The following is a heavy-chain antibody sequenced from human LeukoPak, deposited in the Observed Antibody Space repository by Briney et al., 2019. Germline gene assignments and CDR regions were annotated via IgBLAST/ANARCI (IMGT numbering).Heavy chain of an antibody. CDR2: IKQDGSEK. V-gene: IGHV3-7*01. CDR3: ARDGYCSGGSCHNWGDFDY. CDR1: GFTFSSYW. D-gene: IGHD2-15*01. Sequence: GGSLRLSCAASGFTFSSYWMSWVRQAPGKGLEWVANIKQDGSEKYYVDSVKGRFTISRDNAKNSLYLQMNSLRAEDTAVYYCARDGYCSGGSCHNWGDFDYWGQGTLVTVSS. J-gene: IGHJ4*02.